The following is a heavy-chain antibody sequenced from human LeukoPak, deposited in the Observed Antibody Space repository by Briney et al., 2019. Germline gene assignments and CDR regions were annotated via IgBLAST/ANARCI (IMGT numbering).Heavy chain of an antibody. D-gene: IGHD3-22*01. V-gene: IGHV4-31*03. CDR1: GGSISSGGYY. CDR3: ATSGPSYDSSGPTRGAFDI. CDR2: IYYSGST. Sequence: PSETLSLTCTVSGGSISSGGYYWSWIRQHPGKGLEWIGYIYYSGSTYYNPSLKSRVTISVDTSKNQFSLKLSPVTAADTAVYYCATSGPSYDSSGPTRGAFDIWGQGTMVTVSS. J-gene: IGHJ3*02.